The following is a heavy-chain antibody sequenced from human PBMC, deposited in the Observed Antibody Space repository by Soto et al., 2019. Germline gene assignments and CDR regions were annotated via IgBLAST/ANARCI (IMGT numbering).Heavy chain of an antibody. J-gene: IGHJ4*02. CDR3: ARLGTVRTYFDY. D-gene: IGHD4-17*01. Sequence: QVHLVQSGAEVKKPGASVKVSCKASGYIFSSYAVTWVRQAPGQGLEWMGWNSAYTGDTNYTQNLQDRVTMTTDTSTNTAYMELRDLRYDDTAVYYCARLGTVRTYFDYWGQGTLITVSS. CDR1: GYIFSSYA. V-gene: IGHV1-18*01. CDR2: NSAYTGDT.